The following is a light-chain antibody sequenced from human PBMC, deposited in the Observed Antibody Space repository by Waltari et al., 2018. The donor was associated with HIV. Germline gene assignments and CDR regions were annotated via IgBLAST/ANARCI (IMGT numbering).Light chain of an antibody. CDR1: QSVLYSSNNKNY. J-gene: IGKJ5*01. CDR3: QQYYGTLSIT. Sequence: DIVMTQSPDSLAVSLGERATINCKSSQSVLYSSNNKNYLAWYQQKPGQPPKLLIYWASTRESGVPDRFSGSGSGTDFTLTISSLQAEDVAVYYCQQYYGTLSITFGQGTRLEIK. CDR2: WAS. V-gene: IGKV4-1*01.